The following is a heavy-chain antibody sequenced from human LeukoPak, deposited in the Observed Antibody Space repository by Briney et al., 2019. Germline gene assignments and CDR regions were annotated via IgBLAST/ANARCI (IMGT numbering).Heavy chain of an antibody. CDR2: ISSSSYI. Sequence: GGSLRLSCAASGFTFSSYSMNWVRQAPGKGLEWVSSISSSSYIYYADSVKGRFTISRDNAKNSLYLQMNSLRAEDTAVYYCARAGYDILTGYYPGYWGQGTLVTVSS. V-gene: IGHV3-21*01. D-gene: IGHD3-9*01. J-gene: IGHJ4*02. CDR3: ARAGYDILTGYYPGY. CDR1: GFTFSSYS.